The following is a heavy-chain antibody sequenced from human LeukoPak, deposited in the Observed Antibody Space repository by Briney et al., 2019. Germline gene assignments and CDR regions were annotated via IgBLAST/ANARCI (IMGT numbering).Heavy chain of an antibody. CDR3: TTDWGGTSFDY. Sequence: GGSLRLSCAASGFTFSDYYMSWIRQAPGKGLEWVSYISSSGSTIYYADSVKGRFTISKDNAKNSLYLQMNSLRAEDTAVYYCTTDWGGTSFDYWGQGTLVTVSS. V-gene: IGHV3-11*01. CDR2: ISSSGSTI. CDR1: GFTFSDYY. J-gene: IGHJ4*02. D-gene: IGHD3-16*01.